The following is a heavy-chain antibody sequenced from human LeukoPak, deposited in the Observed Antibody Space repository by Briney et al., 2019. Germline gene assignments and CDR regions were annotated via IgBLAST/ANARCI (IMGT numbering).Heavy chain of an antibody. Sequence: GGSLRLSCVASGFTFSTYAMNWVRQAPGKGLGRVSSISNGSTYIFYADSVEGRFTISRDDAKNSLSLQMNSLRAEDTAVYYCARGSGSITIFGVDMTPPDYWGQGTLVTVSS. CDR3: ARGSGSITIFGVDMTPPDY. D-gene: IGHD3-3*01. J-gene: IGHJ4*02. CDR1: GFTFSTYA. V-gene: IGHV3-21*01. CDR2: ISNGSTYI.